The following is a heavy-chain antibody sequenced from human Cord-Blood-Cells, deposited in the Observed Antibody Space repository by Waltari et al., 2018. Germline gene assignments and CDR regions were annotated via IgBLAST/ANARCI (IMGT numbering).Heavy chain of an antibody. V-gene: IGHV4-4*02. CDR3: ARSSGIVVVPAAERNYYGMDV. Sequence: QVQLQESGPGLVKPSGTLSLTRAVSGGSISSSNWWSWVRQPPGKGLGWIGEIYHRGSTNHNPSLKSRVTISVDKSKNQFSLKLSSVTAADTAVYYCARSSGIVVVPAAERNYYGMDVWGQGTTVTVSS. D-gene: IGHD2-2*01. CDR2: IYHRGST. J-gene: IGHJ6*02. CDR1: GGSISSSNW.